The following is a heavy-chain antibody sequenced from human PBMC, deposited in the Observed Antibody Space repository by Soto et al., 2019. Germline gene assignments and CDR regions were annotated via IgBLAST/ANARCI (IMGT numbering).Heavy chain of an antibody. CDR1: GGYFSGYY. V-gene: IGHV4-34*01. CDR2: INHSGST. J-gene: IGHJ6*02. Sequence: QVQLQQWGAGLLKPSETLSLTCAVYGGYFSGYYWSWIRQPPGKGLEWIGQINHSGSTNYNPSLKSRVTISVDTSKNQFSLKLSSVTAADTAVYYCARVRSYLPGMDVWGQGTTVTVSS. CDR3: ARVRSYLPGMDV. D-gene: IGHD2-2*01.